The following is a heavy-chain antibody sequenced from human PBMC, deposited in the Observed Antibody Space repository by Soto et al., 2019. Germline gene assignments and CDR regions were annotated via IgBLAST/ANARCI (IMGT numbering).Heavy chain of an antibody. CDR2: ICGYNGNT. D-gene: IGHD2-21*01. J-gene: IGHJ4*01. CDR3: ARTVEYDSIPYYYADF. V-gene: IGHV1-18*01. Sequence: QVQLVQSGAEVKKPGASVKVSCKASGYTFNTYAITWVRQAPGQGLEWMGWICGYNGNTNYAQTLQGRGTMTTDTSTSTAYLELRSLRSDDTAVYYCARTVEYDSIPYYYADFWGQGTLVTVSS. CDR1: GYTFNTYA.